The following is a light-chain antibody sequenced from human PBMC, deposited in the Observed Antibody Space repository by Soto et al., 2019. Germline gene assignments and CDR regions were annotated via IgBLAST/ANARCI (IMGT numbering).Light chain of an antibody. Sequence: EVVMTQSPATLSLSPGESATLSCRASQSVSSDLAWYQQKPGQAPRLLIYGASTRATDIPPRFNGGGSGTEVTLTISSLQSEDFAIYYCQQYHDWPPITFGPGTRVDVK. CDR2: GAS. CDR1: QSVSSD. V-gene: IGKV3-15*01. CDR3: QQYHDWPPIT. J-gene: IGKJ3*01.